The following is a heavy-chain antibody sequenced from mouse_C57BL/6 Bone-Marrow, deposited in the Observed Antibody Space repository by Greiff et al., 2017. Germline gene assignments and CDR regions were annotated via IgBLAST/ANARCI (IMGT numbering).Heavy chain of an antibody. D-gene: IGHD1-1*01. CDR1: GFTFSSYA. J-gene: IGHJ1*03. V-gene: IGHV5-9-1*02. Sequence: EVKLMESGEGLVKPGGSLKLSCAASGFTFSSYAMSWVRQTPEKRLEWVAYISSGGDYTYYADTVKGRFTISRDNARNTLYLQMSSLKSEDTAMYYCTNYWSSYWYFDVWGTGTTVTVSS. CDR2: ISSGGDYT. CDR3: TNYWSSYWYFDV.